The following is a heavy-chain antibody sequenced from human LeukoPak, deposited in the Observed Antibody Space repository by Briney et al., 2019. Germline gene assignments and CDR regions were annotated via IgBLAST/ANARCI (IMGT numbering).Heavy chain of an antibody. Sequence: PGRSLRLSCAASGFTFSSYGTHWVRQAPGKGLEWVAVISYDGSNKYYADSVKGRFTISRDNSQNTLYLQTNSLRAEDTAVYYCALYGNYGGNWDYIDYWGQGTLVTVSS. V-gene: IGHV3-30*03. CDR1: GFTFSSYG. CDR2: ISYDGSNK. J-gene: IGHJ4*02. D-gene: IGHD4-23*01. CDR3: ALYGNYGGNWDYIDY.